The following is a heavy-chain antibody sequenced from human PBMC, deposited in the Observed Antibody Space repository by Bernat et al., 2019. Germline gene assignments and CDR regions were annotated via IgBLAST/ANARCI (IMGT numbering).Heavy chain of an antibody. CDR1: GFTFSSYA. D-gene: IGHD5-12*01. J-gene: IGHJ4*02. CDR3: AKDKHSGYVYDF. Sequence: EVQLLGSGGGLVQPGGSLRLSCAASGFTFSSYAMSWVRQAPGQGLEWVSTINGGSSRTYYADSVKGRFTISRDNSKNTLYLQMSSLRAEDTAVYYCAKDKHSGYVYDFWGQGTLVTVSS. CDR2: INGGSSRT. V-gene: IGHV3-23*01.